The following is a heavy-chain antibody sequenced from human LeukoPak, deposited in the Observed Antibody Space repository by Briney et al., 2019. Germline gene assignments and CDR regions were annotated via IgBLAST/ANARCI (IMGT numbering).Heavy chain of an antibody. CDR1: GGSVSSGSYY. CDR2: IYYSGGT. D-gene: IGHD5-18*01. V-gene: IGHV4-61*01. J-gene: IGHJ3*02. Sequence: SPSETLSLTCTVSGGSVSSGSYYWSWIRQPPGKGLEWIGYIYYSGGTKYNPSLKSRVTISVDTSKNQLSLKLSSVIAADTAVYYCASPGATMVTWDAFDIWGQGTMVTVSS. CDR3: ASPGATMVTWDAFDI.